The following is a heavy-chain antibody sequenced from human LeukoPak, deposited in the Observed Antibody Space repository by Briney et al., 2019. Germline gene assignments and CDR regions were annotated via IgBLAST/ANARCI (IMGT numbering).Heavy chain of an antibody. Sequence: SETLSLTCTVSGYSISSGYYWGWIRQPPGKGLEWIGSIYHSGSTYYNPSLKSRVTISVDTSKNQFPLKLSSVTAADTAVYYCASTLDIVVVPAAEAFDYWGQGTLVTVSS. CDR1: GYSISSGYY. D-gene: IGHD2-2*01. CDR3: ASTLDIVVVPAAEAFDY. V-gene: IGHV4-38-2*02. J-gene: IGHJ4*02. CDR2: IYHSGST.